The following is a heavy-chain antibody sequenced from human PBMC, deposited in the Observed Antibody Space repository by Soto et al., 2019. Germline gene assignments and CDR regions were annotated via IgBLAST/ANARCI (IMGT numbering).Heavy chain of an antibody. J-gene: IGHJ4*02. V-gene: IGHV3-53*01. CDR2: IYSGGGT. CDR3: ARGGAASNGNHVH. CDR1: GFIVSNNC. D-gene: IGHD3-22*01. Sequence: GSLRLSRAAPGFIVSNNCLSWVRQAPGKGLERVSMIYSGGGTYYADSVQGRFTISRDTSRNTLYLQMNSLRAEDTAIYYCARGGAASNGNHVHWGQGTLVTVSS.